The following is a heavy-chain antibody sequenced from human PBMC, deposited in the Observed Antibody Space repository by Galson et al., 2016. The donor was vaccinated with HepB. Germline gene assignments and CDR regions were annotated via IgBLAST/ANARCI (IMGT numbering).Heavy chain of an antibody. J-gene: IGHJ6*02. Sequence: SLRLSCAAAGFRFSSYGMSWVREAPGKGLKWVSHISGSGVTYYADSVKGRFTISRDDSMNTVYLQMNGLRADDTAVYYCARDYYGSGMVHGMDVWGQGTTVIVSS. D-gene: IGHD3-10*01. V-gene: IGHV3-23*01. CDR2: ISGSGVT. CDR1: GFRFSSYG. CDR3: ARDYYGSGMVHGMDV.